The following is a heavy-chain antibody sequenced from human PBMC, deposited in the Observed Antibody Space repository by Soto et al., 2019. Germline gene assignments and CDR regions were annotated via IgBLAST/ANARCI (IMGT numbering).Heavy chain of an antibody. V-gene: IGHV3-11*01. D-gene: IGHD6-19*01. CDR1: GFTFSDYY. CDR2: ISSSGSTI. Sequence: GGSLRLSCAASGFTFSDYYMSWIRQAPGKGLEWVSYISSSGSTIYYADSVKGRFTISRDNAKNSLYLQMNSLRAEDTAVYYCARDLGSGWPDDAFDIWGQGTMVTVSS. J-gene: IGHJ3*02. CDR3: ARDLGSGWPDDAFDI.